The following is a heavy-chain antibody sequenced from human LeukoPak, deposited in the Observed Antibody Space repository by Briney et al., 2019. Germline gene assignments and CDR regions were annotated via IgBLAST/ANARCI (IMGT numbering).Heavy chain of an antibody. J-gene: IGHJ4*02. CDR1: GFSFSRYA. V-gene: IGHV3-23*01. Sequence: PGGSLRLSCAASGFSFSRYAMSWVRQAPGKGLEWVSAISGSGGSTYYADSVKGRFTISRDNSKNTLYLQMNSLRAEDTAVYYCAKAAYDYVWGSYRYTDYWGQGTLVTVSS. D-gene: IGHD3-16*02. CDR3: AKAAYDYVWGSYRYTDY. CDR2: ISGSGGST.